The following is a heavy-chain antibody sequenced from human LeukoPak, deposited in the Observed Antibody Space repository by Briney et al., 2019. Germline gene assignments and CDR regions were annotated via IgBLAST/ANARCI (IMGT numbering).Heavy chain of an antibody. V-gene: IGHV4-61*02. CDR1: CDSISSGSDY. J-gene: IGHJ6*02. CDR3: ARGGYSSGWSPIDYYYYYGMDV. D-gene: IGHD6-19*01. CDR2: IYTSGST. Sequence: SRTLSLTCTVSCDSISSGSDYWSGIRQPAGKGLEWLGRIYTSGSTNYNPSLKSRVTISVDTSKNQFSLKLSSVTAAATAVYYCARGGYSSGWSPIDYYYYYGMDVWGQGTTTTVSS.